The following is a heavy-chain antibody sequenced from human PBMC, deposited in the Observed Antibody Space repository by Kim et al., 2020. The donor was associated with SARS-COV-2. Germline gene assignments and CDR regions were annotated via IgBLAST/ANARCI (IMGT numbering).Heavy chain of an antibody. V-gene: IGHV3-30*04. D-gene: IGHD3-10*01. CDR1: GFTFSSYA. Sequence: GGSLRLSCAASGFTFSSYAMRWVRQAPGKGLEWVAVISYDGSNKYYADSVKGRFTISRDNSKNTLYLQMNSLRAEDTAVYYCAMVRGGWYYYYGMDVWGQGTTVTVSS. CDR2: ISYDGSNK. J-gene: IGHJ6*02. CDR3: AMVRGGWYYYYGMDV.